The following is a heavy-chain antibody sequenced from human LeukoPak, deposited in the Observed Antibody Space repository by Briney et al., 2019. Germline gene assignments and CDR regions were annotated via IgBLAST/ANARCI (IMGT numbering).Heavy chain of an antibody. CDR1: GYSFRNYV. CDR2: IKQDGSER. D-gene: IGHD2/OR15-2a*01. Sequence: PGGSLILCFATPGYSFRNYVVHWGRQARAKVAERVANIKQDGSERYYVESVKGRFTITRDNGKNSLYLQMNSLRVEDTAVYYCARDGGHSTDLDYWGQGILVTVSS. CDR3: ARDGGHSTDLDY. V-gene: IGHV3-7*01. J-gene: IGHJ4*02.